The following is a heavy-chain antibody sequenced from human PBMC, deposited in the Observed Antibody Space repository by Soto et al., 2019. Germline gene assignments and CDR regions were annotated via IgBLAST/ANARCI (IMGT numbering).Heavy chain of an antibody. J-gene: IGHJ4*02. CDR1: GFIISSNW. CDR3: ARGPRGWYGFEY. Sequence: EVQLVESGGGLVQPGGSLRLSCADSGFIISSNWMHWVRQAPGKGLVWVSRINSDRSTTSYADSVKGRFTISRDNAKNTLYLPMNSLRAEHTAVYYCARGPRGWYGFEYWWQGTLVTVS. CDR2: INSDRSTT. D-gene: IGHD6-19*01. V-gene: IGHV3-74*01.